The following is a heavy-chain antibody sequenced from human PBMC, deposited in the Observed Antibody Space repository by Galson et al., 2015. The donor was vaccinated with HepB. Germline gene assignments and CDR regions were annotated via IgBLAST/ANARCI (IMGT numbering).Heavy chain of an antibody. D-gene: IGHD3-10*01. CDR2: IYNSGRT. J-gene: IGHJ6*02. CDR1: GGSISSYY. CDR3: ARGPRRGSDYQTGYYYYYGIDV. Sequence: ETLSLTCKVSGGSISSYYWSWIRQSAGKGLGWIGHIYNSGRTNNNPSLKSRVTMSVDTSKNQFSLKLSSVTAADTAVYYCARGPRRGSDYQTGYYYYYGIDVWGQGTTVTGSS. V-gene: IGHV4-4*07.